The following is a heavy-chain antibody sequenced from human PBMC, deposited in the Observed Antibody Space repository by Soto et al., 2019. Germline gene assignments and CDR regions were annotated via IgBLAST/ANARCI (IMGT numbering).Heavy chain of an antibody. CDR1: GGSISSGGYY. CDR2: ISYSGST. J-gene: IGHJ3*02. CDR3: ARDYGINDAFDI. Sequence: QVQLQESGPGLVKPSQTLSLPCTVSGGSISSGGYYWRWIRQHPGKGLEWLGYISYSGSTYSNPSLKSRVTISVDTSKNQFSLKLSSVTAADTAVYYCARDYGINDAFDIWGQGTMVTVSS. V-gene: IGHV4-31*03. D-gene: IGHD3-16*01.